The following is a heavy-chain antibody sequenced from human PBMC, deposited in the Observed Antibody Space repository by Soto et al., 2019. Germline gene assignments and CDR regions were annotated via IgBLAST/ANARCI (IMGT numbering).Heavy chain of an antibody. CDR1: GGTFNTYT. D-gene: IGHD2-2*01. CDR3: SIGSWSAETFDI. CDR2: IIPMLTVT. Sequence: QVHLVQSGAEVKTPGSSVKVSCKAAGGTFNTYTLIWVRQAPGHGLEWMGRIIPMLTVTNSAQKFQGRVTLTADKSTGTAFMELTSLRSDDTAIHYCSIGSWSAETFDIWGQGTMVTVSS. J-gene: IGHJ3*02. V-gene: IGHV1-69*02.